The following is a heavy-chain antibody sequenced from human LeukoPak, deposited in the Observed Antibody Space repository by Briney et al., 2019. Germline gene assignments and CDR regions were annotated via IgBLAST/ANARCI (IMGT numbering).Heavy chain of an antibody. Sequence: GSLRLSCAASGFTFSSYEMNWVRQAPGKGLEWVSYISSSGSTIYYADSVKGRFTISRDNAKNPLYLQMNSLRAEDTALYYCAKDIRVAGADAFDIWGQGTMVTVSS. J-gene: IGHJ3*02. CDR1: GFTFSSYE. V-gene: IGHV3-48*03. D-gene: IGHD6-19*01. CDR2: ISSSGSTI. CDR3: AKDIRVAGADAFDI.